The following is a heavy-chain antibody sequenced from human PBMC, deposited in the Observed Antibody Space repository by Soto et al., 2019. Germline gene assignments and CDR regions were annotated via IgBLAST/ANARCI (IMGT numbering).Heavy chain of an antibody. D-gene: IGHD6-13*01. CDR3: ASLYSSRPYFDN. CDR2: TRNKANSYTT. J-gene: IGHJ4*02. Sequence: EVQLVESGGGLVQPGGSLRLSCAVSGFTFSDHYMDWVRQAPGKGLEWVGRTRNKANSYTTEYAASVKGRFTISRDDSKNSLYLQMNSLKTEDTAVYYCASLYSSRPYFDNWGQGTLVTVSS. CDR1: GFTFSDHY. V-gene: IGHV3-72*01.